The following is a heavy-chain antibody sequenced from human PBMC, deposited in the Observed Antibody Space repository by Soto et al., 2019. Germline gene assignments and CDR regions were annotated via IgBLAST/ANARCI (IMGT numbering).Heavy chain of an antibody. CDR3: ARLVVAGITYYFDS. CDR2: IYWDDDK. D-gene: IGHD2-15*01. Sequence: QITLKESGPTLVKPTQPLTLTCTFSGFSLSSTGVGVGWIRQPPGKALGWLTLIYWDDDKRYSPALKSRLTTTHDTATHQVDPTLTIMDPVDTATFCCARLVVAGITYYFDSWGQATLLTISS. CDR1: GFSLSSTGVG. J-gene: IGHJ4*02. V-gene: IGHV2-5*02.